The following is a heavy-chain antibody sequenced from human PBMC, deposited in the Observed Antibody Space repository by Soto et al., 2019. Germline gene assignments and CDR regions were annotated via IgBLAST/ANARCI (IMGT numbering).Heavy chain of an antibody. CDR3: ARVRKGVNDLLEDYYYGMDV. J-gene: IGHJ6*02. V-gene: IGHV4-59*01. CDR1: GGSISSYY. CDR2: IYYSGST. D-gene: IGHD3-10*01. Sequence: SETLSLTCTVSGGSISSYYWSWIRQPPGKGLEWIGYIYYSGSTNYNPSLKSRVTISVDTSKNQFSLKLSSVTAADTAVYYCARVRKGVNDLLEDYYYGMDVWGQGTTVTVSS.